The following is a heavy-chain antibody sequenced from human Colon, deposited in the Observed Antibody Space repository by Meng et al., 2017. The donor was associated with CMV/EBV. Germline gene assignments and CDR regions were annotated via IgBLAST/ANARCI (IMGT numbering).Heavy chain of an antibody. D-gene: IGHD2-2*01. J-gene: IGHJ4*02. V-gene: IGHV4-38-2*02. CDR2: IYHSGTT. Sequence: SETLSLTCTVSGDSLNNYYWTWTRQSPGKGLEWIGSIYHSGTTYYNPSLKSRVTISLDMSKNQFSLKVSSVTAADTAVYYCAREGDVIVPAAKVDYWGQGTLVTVSS. CDR3: AREGDVIVPAAKVDY. CDR1: GDSLNNYY.